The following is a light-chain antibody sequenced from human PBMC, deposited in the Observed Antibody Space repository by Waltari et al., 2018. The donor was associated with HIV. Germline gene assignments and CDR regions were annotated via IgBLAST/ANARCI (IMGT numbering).Light chain of an antibody. Sequence: QSVLTQPPSASGTPGQSVPISCSGSSSNLGSNYVYWYQQLPGTAPKLLIYRNNQRPSGVPDRFSGFKSGTSASLAISGLRSEDEADYYCAAWDDNLSGWVFGGGSKLTIL. J-gene: IGLJ3*02. CDR1: SSNLGSNY. CDR3: AAWDDNLSGWV. V-gene: IGLV1-47*01. CDR2: RNN.